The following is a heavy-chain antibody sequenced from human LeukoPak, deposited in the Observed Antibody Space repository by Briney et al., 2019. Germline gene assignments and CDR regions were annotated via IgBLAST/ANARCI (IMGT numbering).Heavy chain of an antibody. CDR1: GFTFSSYA. D-gene: IGHD6-13*01. CDR2: ISYDGSNK. CDR3: AREKTKVDRWYDY. V-gene: IGHV3-30-3*01. Sequence: PGGSLRLSCAASGFTFSSYAMHWVRQAPGKGLEWVAVISYDGSNKYYADSVKGRFTISRDNSKNTLYLQMNSLRAEDTAVYYCAREKTKVDRWYDYWGQGTLVTVSS. J-gene: IGHJ4*02.